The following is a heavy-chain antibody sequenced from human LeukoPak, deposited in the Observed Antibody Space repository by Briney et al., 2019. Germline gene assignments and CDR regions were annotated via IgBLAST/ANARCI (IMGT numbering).Heavy chain of an antibody. J-gene: IGHJ4*02. Sequence: GGSLRLSCAASGFTFSSYAMSCVPQAPGRGLEWVSAISGSGGSTYYADSVKGRFTISRDNSKNTLYLQMNSLRAEDTAVYYCAKDNADYGDYYFDYWGQGTLVTVSS. CDR3: AKDNADYGDYYFDY. CDR1: GFTFSSYA. V-gene: IGHV3-23*01. D-gene: IGHD4-17*01. CDR2: ISGSGGST.